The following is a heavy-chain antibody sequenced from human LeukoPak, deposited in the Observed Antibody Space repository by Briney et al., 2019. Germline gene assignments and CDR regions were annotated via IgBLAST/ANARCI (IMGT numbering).Heavy chain of an antibody. CDR2: IIPIFGTA. Sequence: ASVKVSCKASGGTFSSYAISWVRQAPGQGLEWMGGIIPIFGTANYAQKFQGRVTITADESTSTAYMELSSLRSEDTAVYYCAKDLWAEAVALGRLLQHWGQGTLVTVSS. D-gene: IGHD6-19*01. J-gene: IGHJ1*01. V-gene: IGHV1-69*01. CDR1: GGTFSSYA. CDR3: AKDLWAEAVALGRLLQH.